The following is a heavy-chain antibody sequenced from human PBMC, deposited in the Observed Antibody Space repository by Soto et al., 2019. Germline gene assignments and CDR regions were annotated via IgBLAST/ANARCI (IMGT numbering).Heavy chain of an antibody. CDR1: GFTFSSNY. CDR2: IYSDCST. J-gene: IGHJ1*01. Sequence: GGSLRLSCAASGFTFSSNYMSWVGQAPGKGLEWVSVIYSDCSTYYADAVKGRCTISTDNSKNTLYLQRNSLRADDTAADYYARGHRGSYPEIFQHWGQGTQVPGSP. CDR3: ARGHRGSYPEIFQH. V-gene: IGHV3-53*01. D-gene: IGHD1-26*01.